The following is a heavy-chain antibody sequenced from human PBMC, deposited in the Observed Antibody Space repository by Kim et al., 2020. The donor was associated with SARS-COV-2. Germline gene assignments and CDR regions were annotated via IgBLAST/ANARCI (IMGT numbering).Heavy chain of an antibody. V-gene: IGHV1-18*01. D-gene: IGHD2-21*01. CDR1: GYTFTSYG. Sequence: ASVKVSCKAFGYTFTSYGISWVRQAPGQGLEWMGWISAYNGNTNYAQKLQGRVSMTTDTSTRIAYMELRGLRADDTAVYYCSRDAYCCGDFHLFMWAFDI. J-gene: IGHJ3*02. CDR3: SRDAYCCGDFHLFMWAFDI. CDR2: ISAYNGNT.